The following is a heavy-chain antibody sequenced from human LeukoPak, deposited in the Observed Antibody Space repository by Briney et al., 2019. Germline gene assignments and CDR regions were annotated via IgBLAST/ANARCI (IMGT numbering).Heavy chain of an antibody. Sequence: GASVKVSCKAYGYTFTDYYLHWVRRAPGQGLEWMGWINPNSGATSYAQKFQGRVTMTRDTSISTAYMELSRLRSDDTAVYYCASPLSMVRGVTVYQLWGQGTLVTVSS. J-gene: IGHJ4*02. V-gene: IGHV1-2*02. CDR1: GYTFTDYY. D-gene: IGHD3-10*01. CDR3: ASPLSMVRGVTVYQL. CDR2: INPNSGAT.